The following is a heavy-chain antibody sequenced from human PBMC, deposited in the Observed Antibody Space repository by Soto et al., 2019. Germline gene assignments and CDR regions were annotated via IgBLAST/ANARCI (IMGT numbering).Heavy chain of an antibody. Sequence: ASVKVSCKASGYTFTSYASSWVRQAPGQGLEWMGGIIPIFGTANYAQKFQGRVTITADESTSTAYMELSSLRSEDTAVYYCARDAPVRGVANDDYWGQGTLVTVSS. D-gene: IGHD3-10*02. J-gene: IGHJ4*02. CDR2: IIPIFGTA. CDR1: GYTFTSYA. V-gene: IGHV1-69*13. CDR3: ARDAPVRGVANDDY.